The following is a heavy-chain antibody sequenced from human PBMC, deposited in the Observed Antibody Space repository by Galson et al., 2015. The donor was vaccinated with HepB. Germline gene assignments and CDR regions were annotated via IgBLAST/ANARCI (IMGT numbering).Heavy chain of an antibody. D-gene: IGHD6-19*01. CDR1: GYTFTSYG. CDR3: ARGPPEIVMWQWLRYFQH. V-gene: IGHV1-2*04. Sequence: SVKVSCKASGYTFTSYGISWVRQAPGQGLEWMGWINPNSGGTNYAQKFQGWVTMTRDTSISTAYMELSRLRSDDTAVYYCARGPPEIVMWQWLRYFQHWGQGTLVTVSS. CDR2: INPNSGGT. J-gene: IGHJ1*01.